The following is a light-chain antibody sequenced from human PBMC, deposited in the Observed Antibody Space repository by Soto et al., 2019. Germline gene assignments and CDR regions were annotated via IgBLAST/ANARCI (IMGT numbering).Light chain of an antibody. Sequence: DIQMPQSTYPLSASLGDRFTITCLASQSISSWLAWYQQKPGKAPKLLIYDASSLDSAVPSRFSGSGSGTEFTLTISSLQPDDFAVYYCQQYNNGPPITFGQGTRLEIK. CDR1: QSISSW. J-gene: IGKJ5*01. CDR3: QQYNNGPPIT. CDR2: DAS. V-gene: IGKV1-5*01.